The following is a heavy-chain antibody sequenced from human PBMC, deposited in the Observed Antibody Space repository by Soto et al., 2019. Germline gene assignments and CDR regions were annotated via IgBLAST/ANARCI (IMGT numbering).Heavy chain of an antibody. V-gene: IGHV4-59*05. CDR1: GGSISSYY. J-gene: IGHJ5*02. CDR2: IYYSGST. CDR3: ATQEVGGSYVYTFDP. D-gene: IGHD1-26*01. Sequence: SETLSLTCTVSGGSISSYYWGWIRQPPGKGLEWIGSIYYSGSTYYNPSLKSRVTISVDTSKNQFSLKLSSVTAADTAVYYCATQEVGGSYVYTFDPWGQGTLVTVS.